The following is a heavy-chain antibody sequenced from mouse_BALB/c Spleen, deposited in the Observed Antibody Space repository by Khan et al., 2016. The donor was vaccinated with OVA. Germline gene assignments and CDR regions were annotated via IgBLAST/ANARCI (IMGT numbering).Heavy chain of an antibody. CDR1: GFAFSSYD. J-gene: IGHJ4*01. V-gene: IGHV5-9*02. CDR2: INNGGSYT. CDR3: ERQGGFNPYFGMDY. Sequence: EVELVESGGGLVEPGGSLKLSCAASGFAFSSYDMSWVRQTPEKRLEWVAAINNGGSYTYYPDSVKGRFTISRDNARNTLYLQRSSLRSEDTALYYCERQGGFNPYFGMDYWGQGTSVTVSS.